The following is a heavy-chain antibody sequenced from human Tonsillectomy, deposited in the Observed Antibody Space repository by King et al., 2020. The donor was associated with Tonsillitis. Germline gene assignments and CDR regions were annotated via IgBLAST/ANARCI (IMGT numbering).Heavy chain of an antibody. CDR3: VRDPFTYGWSPAYGAFYL. V-gene: IGHV3-7*01. J-gene: IGHJ3*01. Sequence: VQLVESGGGLVQPGGSLRLSCAASGFTFSMFWMGWVRQAPGKGLEWVANIKRDGSEKVYVDSVKGRFDISRDNAKNSLYLQMNTLRVEDTALYYCVRDPFTYGWSPAYGAFYLWGQGTIDTVSS. CDR2: IKRDGSEK. CDR1: GFTFSMFW. D-gene: IGHD3-16*01.